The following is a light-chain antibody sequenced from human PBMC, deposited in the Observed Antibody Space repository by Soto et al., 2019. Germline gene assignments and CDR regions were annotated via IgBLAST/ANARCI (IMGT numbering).Light chain of an antibody. Sequence: IQLTQSPSSLSASVGDRVTITCRASQDISRYLAWYQQKPGEAPKLLIYAASTLQTGVPSRFSGSGSGTDFTLTISSLQPEDFATYYCQQLNSFPWTFGQGSTVEIK. CDR1: QDISRY. CDR2: AAS. J-gene: IGKJ1*01. V-gene: IGKV1-9*01. CDR3: QQLNSFPWT.